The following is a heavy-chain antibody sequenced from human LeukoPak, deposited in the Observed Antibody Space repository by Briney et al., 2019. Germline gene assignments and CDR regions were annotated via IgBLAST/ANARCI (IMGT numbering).Heavy chain of an antibody. CDR2: IYSGGST. CDR3: ARGPLGYCSGGSCYRLYYYGMDV. D-gene: IGHD2-15*01. CDR1: GFTLSSNY. Sequence: GGSLRLSCAASGFTLSSNYMSWVRQAPGKGLEWVAVIYSGGSTYYADSVKGRFTISRDNSKNTLYLQMNSLRAEDTAVYYCARGPLGYCSGGSCYRLYYYGMDVWGQGTTVTVSS. V-gene: IGHV3-53*01. J-gene: IGHJ6*02.